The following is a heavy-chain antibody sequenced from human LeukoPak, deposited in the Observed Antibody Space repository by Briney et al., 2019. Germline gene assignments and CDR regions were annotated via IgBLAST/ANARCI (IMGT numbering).Heavy chain of an antibody. CDR3: EGRYYDSSGYYLDY. J-gene: IGHJ4*02. V-gene: IGHV4-4*07. CDR2: IYTSGST. D-gene: IGHD3-22*01. CDR1: GGSISSYY. Sequence: PSETLSLTCTVSGGSISSYYWSWIRQPAGKGLEWIGRIYTSGSTNYNPSLKSRVTMSVDTSKNQFSLKLSSVTGADTAVYYCEGRYYDSSGYYLDYWGQGTLVTVSS.